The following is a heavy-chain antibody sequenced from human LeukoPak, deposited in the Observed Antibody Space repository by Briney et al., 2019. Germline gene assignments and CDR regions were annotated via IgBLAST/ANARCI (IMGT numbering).Heavy chain of an antibody. D-gene: IGHD1-1*01. V-gene: IGHV3-7*04. CDR3: ARALHRAGTTFKRGWFDP. CDR1: GXTFSSYW. CDR2: IKQDGSEK. J-gene: IGHJ5*02. Sequence: SGGSLRLSCAASGXTFSSYWVSWVRQAPGEGLECVANIKQDGSEKYYVDSVKGRFTISRDNAKNSLYLQMNSLRAEDTAVYYCARALHRAGTTFKRGWFDPWGQGTLVTVSS.